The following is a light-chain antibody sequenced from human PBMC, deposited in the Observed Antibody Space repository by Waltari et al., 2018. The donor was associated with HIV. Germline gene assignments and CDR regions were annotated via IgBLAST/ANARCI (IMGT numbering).Light chain of an antibody. J-gene: IGLJ3*02. CDR3: SSYTTNNTRV. Sequence: QSALTQPASVSGSPGQSITISCTGTSSDVGDYNYVSWYPQTPGKAPKLMIYEVSNRPSGVSNRFSASKSGNTASLTISGLQAEDEADYYCSSYTTNNTRVFGGGTKLTVL. CDR2: EVS. CDR1: SSDVGDYNY. V-gene: IGLV2-14*03.